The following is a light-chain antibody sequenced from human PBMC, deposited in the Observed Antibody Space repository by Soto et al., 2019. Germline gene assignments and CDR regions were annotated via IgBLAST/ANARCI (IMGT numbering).Light chain of an antibody. J-gene: IGKJ3*01. V-gene: IGKV3-11*01. CDR3: QQRSNWAT. CDR1: QSVSRN. Sequence: DIVMTQSPATLSVSPGERATLSCRASQSVSRNLAWYQQKPGQAPRLLIYDASNRATGIPARFSGSGSVTDFTLTISSLEPEDFAVYYCQQRSNWATFGPGTKVDI. CDR2: DAS.